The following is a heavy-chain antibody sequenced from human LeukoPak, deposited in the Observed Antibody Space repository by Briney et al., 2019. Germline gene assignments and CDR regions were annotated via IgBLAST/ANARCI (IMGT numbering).Heavy chain of an antibody. J-gene: IGHJ6*02. V-gene: IGHV3-48*01. Sequence: QTGGSLRLSCAASGFTFSSYSMNWVRQAPGKGLEWVSYISSSSSTIYYADSVKGRFTISRDNSKNTLYLQMNSLRAEDTAVYYCARARGYCSSTSCYVSYYYGMDVWGQGTTVTVSS. CDR3: ARARGYCSSTSCYVSYYYGMDV. CDR2: ISSSSSTI. D-gene: IGHD2-2*01. CDR1: GFTFSSYS.